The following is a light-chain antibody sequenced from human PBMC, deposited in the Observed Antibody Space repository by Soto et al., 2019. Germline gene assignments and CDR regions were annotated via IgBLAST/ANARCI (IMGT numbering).Light chain of an antibody. CDR2: GAS. CDR1: QSVSSD. Sequence: EVVMTQSPATLSVSPGERATLSCRASQSVSSDLAWYQQKPGQAPRLLIWGASTRATGIPARFSGSGSGTEFTLTIRSLQSEDFAVYYCQQYNKWPPITFGGGTKVEIK. CDR3: QQYNKWPPIT. J-gene: IGKJ4*01. V-gene: IGKV3-15*01.